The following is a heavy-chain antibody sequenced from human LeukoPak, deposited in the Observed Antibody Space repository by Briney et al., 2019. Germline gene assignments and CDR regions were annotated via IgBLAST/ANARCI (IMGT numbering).Heavy chain of an antibody. CDR1: GFTFSSYA. J-gene: IGHJ4*02. V-gene: IGHV3-30*04. CDR3: ARDAPWQLVPGNYFDY. Sequence: GRPLRLSCAASGFTFSSYAMHWVRQAPGKGLEWVAVISYDGSNKYYADSVKGRFTISRDNSKNTLYLQMNSLRAEDTAVYYCARDAPWQLVPGNYFDYWGQGTLVTVSS. D-gene: IGHD6-13*01. CDR2: ISYDGSNK.